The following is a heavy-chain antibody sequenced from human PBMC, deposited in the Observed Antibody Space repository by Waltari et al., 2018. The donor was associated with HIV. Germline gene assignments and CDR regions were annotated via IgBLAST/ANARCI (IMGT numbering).Heavy chain of an antibody. CDR2: IYWNDDK. J-gene: IGHJ4*02. D-gene: IGHD5-12*01. CDR1: GFSLSTSGVG. V-gene: IGHV2-5*01. CDR3: AHRRGATSPDDY. Sequence: QITLKESGPTLVKPTQTLTLTCTFSGFSLSTSGVGVGWIRQPPGKALEWLALIYWNDDKRYSPSLKSRLTITKDTSKNQLVLTMTNMDPVDTATYYCAHRRGATSPDDYWGQGTLVTVSS.